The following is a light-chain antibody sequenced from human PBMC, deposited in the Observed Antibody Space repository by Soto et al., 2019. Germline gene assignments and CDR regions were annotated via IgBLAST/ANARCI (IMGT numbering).Light chain of an antibody. CDR1: QSISSNF. CDR3: QQYGRSPPFI. Sequence: EIVLTQSPGTLSLSPGDRATLSCRASQSISSNFLAWYQHKPGQSPRLLIYGGSTRVTGIPDRFSGSGSGTDFTLTISRLEPEDFEVYYCQQYGRSPPFIFGPGTKVDIK. V-gene: IGKV3-20*01. J-gene: IGKJ3*01. CDR2: GGS.